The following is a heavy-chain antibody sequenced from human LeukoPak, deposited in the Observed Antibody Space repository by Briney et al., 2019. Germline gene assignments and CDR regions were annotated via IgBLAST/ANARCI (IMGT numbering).Heavy chain of an antibody. CDR2: INPSGGST. CDR3: ARATGATLRNLALYATGYVY. CDR1: GYTFTSYY. J-gene: IGHJ4*02. Sequence: GASVKVSCKASGYTFTSYYMHWVRQAPGQGLEWMGIINPSGGSTSYAQKFQGRVTMTRDTSTSTVYMELSSLRSEDTAVYYCARATGATLRNLALYATGYVYWGREPWSPSPQ. D-gene: IGHD1-26*01. V-gene: IGHV1-46*01.